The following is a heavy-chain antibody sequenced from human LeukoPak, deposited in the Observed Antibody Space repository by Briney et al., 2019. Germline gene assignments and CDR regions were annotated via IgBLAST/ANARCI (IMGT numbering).Heavy chain of an antibody. V-gene: IGHV3-48*03. CDR1: GFTFNVYE. D-gene: IGHD2-2*01. J-gene: IGHJ4*02. Sequence: SGGSPRLSCAASGFTFNVYEMNWVRQAPGKGLEWVSYISSSGSTIYYADSVKGRFTMSRDNARDSLYLQMNSLRVEDTAVYYCARETDSTLFDYWGQGTLVTVSS. CDR2: ISSSGSTI. CDR3: ARETDSTLFDY.